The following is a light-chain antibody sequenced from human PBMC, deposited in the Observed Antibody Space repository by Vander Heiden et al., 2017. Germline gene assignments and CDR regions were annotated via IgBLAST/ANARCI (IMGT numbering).Light chain of an antibody. CDR3: QVWDTSSEHSV. J-gene: IGLJ3*02. CDR2: DDS. Sequence: LTQPPSVSVAPSQTATMIWGGNNSARNSCDWYQQKPGQAPVLVVYDDSVRPSAIPARFSGSNSGNTATLTISRVEAGDEADYFCQVWDTSSEHSVFGGGTKLTVL. V-gene: IGLV3-21*02. CDR1: NSARNS.